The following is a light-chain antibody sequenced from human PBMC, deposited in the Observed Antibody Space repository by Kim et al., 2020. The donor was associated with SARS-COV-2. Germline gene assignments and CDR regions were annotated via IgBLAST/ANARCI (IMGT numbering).Light chain of an antibody. CDR2: DAS. Sequence: LSPGRRATLCCRASQSDGSYLAWYQQKPGQAPRLLIYDASNRATGSPARFSGSGSGTDFTLTISSLEPEDFAVYYCQQRSNWPLTFGGGTKVDIK. CDR3: QQRSNWPLT. V-gene: IGKV3-11*01. CDR1: QSDGSY. J-gene: IGKJ4*01.